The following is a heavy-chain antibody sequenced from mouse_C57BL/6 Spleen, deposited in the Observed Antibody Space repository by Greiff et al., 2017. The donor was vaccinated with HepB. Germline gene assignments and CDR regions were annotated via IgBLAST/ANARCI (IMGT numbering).Heavy chain of an antibody. Sequence: DVMLVESGGGLVKPGGSLKLSCAASGFTFSDYGMHWVRQAPEKGLEWVAYISSGSSTIYYADTVKGRFTISRDNAKNTLFLQMTTLRSEDTAMYYCARGSWFAYWGQGTLVTVSA. CDR1: GFTFSDYG. CDR2: ISSGSSTI. CDR3: ARGSWFAY. V-gene: IGHV5-17*01. J-gene: IGHJ3*01.